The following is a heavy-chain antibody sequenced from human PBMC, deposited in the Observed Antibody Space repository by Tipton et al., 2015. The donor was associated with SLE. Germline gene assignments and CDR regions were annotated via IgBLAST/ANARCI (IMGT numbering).Heavy chain of an antibody. J-gene: IGHJ4*02. V-gene: IGHV3-74*01. CDR2: INSDGSTT. Sequence: SLRLSCAASGFTFTNYWMHWVRQAPGKGLVWVSRINSDGSTTSYADSVKGRFTISRDNAMNTLYLQMNSLRAEDTALYYCVKDKGVTALDFWGQGTLVTVSS. D-gene: IGHD2-21*02. CDR3: VKDKGVTALDF. CDR1: GFTFTNYW.